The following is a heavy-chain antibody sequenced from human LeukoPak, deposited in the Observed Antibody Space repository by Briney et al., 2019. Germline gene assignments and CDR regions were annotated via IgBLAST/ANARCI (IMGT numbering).Heavy chain of an antibody. Sequence: PSETLSLTCTVSGGSISSGGYYWSWIRQHPGKGLEWIGRIYTSGSTNYNPSLKSRVTMSVDTPKNQFSLKLSSVTAADTAVYYCARDRIAVAGTWPADAFDIWGQGTMVTVSS. D-gene: IGHD6-19*01. CDR1: GGSISSGGYY. CDR2: IYTSGST. CDR3: ARDRIAVAGTWPADAFDI. V-gene: IGHV4-61*02. J-gene: IGHJ3*02.